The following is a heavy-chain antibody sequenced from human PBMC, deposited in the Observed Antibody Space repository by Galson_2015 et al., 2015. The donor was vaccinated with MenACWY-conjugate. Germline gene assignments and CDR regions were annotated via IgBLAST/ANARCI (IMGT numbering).Heavy chain of an antibody. CDR3: ARGHYGMDV. CDR2: IKKDGSEK. V-gene: IGHV3-7*03. Sequence: SLRLSCAASGFTFRNYWMTWVRQAPGKGLEWVASIKKDGSEKYYVDSVKGRFTISRDNTKNSMYMEMNSLRAEVTAVYYCARGHYGMDVWGQGTTFPASS. J-gene: IGHJ6*02. CDR1: GFTFRNYW.